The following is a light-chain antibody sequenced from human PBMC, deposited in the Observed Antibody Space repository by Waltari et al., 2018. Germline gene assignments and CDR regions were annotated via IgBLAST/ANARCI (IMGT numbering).Light chain of an antibody. V-gene: IGLV2-14*01. Sequence: QSALTQPASVSGSPGQSITISCTGTSSDVGGHNYVSWYQHYPGKAPKLIIYEVSNRPSGVSSRVSGSKAGNTASLTVSGLQTEDEADYYCSSYTGTSIVVFGGGTKLTVL. CDR1: SSDVGGHNY. CDR3: SSYTGTSIVV. CDR2: EVS. J-gene: IGLJ2*01.